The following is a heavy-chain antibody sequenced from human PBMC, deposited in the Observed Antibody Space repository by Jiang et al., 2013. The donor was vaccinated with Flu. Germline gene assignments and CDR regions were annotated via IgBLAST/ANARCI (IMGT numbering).Heavy chain of an antibody. Sequence: LLKPSETLSLTCTVSGGSISSYYWSWIRQPPGKGLEWIGYIYYSGSTNYNPSLKSRVTISVDTSKNQFSLKLSSVTAADTAVYYCARDGRGVEQWLATDDAFDIWGQGTMVTVSS. CDR1: GGSISSYY. J-gene: IGHJ3*02. V-gene: IGHV4-59*01. CDR3: ARDGRGVEQWLATDDAFDI. CDR2: IYYSGST. D-gene: IGHD6-19*01.